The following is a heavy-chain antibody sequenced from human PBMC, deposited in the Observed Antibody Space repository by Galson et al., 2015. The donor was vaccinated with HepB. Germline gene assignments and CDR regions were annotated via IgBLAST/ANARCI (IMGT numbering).Heavy chain of an antibody. CDR2: INSDGSST. CDR3: ARASVNDAFDI. D-gene: IGHD6-6*01. V-gene: IGHV3-74*01. CDR1: GFTFSSYW. Sequence: SLRLSCVASGFTFSSYWMHWVRQAPGKGLVWVSRINSDGSSTSYADSVKGRFTISRDNAKNTLYLQMNSLRAEDTAVYYCARASVNDAFDIWGQGTMVTVSS. J-gene: IGHJ3*02.